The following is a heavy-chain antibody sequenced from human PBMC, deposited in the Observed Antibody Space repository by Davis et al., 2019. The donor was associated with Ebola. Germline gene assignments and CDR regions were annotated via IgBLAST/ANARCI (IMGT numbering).Heavy chain of an antibody. V-gene: IGHV3-33*01. J-gene: IGHJ6*02. CDR3: ARDAHDSSGPLYYYYYGMDV. CDR1: GFTFSSYG. CDR2: IWYDGSNK. D-gene: IGHD3-22*01. Sequence: GESLKISCAASGFTFSSYGMHWVRQAPGKGLEWVAVIWYDGSNKYYADSVKGRFTISRDNSKNTLYLQMNSLRAEDTAVYYCARDAHDSSGPLYYYYYGMDVWGQGTTVTVSS.